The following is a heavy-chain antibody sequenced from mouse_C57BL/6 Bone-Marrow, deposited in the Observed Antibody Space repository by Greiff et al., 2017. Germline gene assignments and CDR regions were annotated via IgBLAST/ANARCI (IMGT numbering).Heavy chain of an antibody. CDR2: IDPSDSYT. J-gene: IGHJ2*01. CDR1: GYTFTSYW. Sequence: QVQLQQPGAELVMPGASVKLSCKASGYTFTSYWLHWVKQRPGQGLEWIGEIDPSDSYTNYNQKFKGKSTLTVDKSSSTAYMQLSSLTSEDSAVXYGARGRRGDYGGQGTTLTVSS. V-gene: IGHV1-69*01. CDR3: ARGRRGDY.